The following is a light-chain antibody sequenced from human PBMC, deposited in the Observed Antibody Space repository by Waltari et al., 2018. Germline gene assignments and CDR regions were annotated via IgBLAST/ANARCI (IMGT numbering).Light chain of an antibody. Sequence: DIQMTQSPSSLSESVGDRVTITCRASQSISSYLNWYQQKPGKAPKLLIYAASSLQSGVPSRFSGSGSGTDFTLTISSLQPEDFATYYCQQSYSIPITFGQGTRLEIK. J-gene: IGKJ5*01. V-gene: IGKV1-39*01. CDR3: QQSYSIPIT. CDR2: AAS. CDR1: QSISSY.